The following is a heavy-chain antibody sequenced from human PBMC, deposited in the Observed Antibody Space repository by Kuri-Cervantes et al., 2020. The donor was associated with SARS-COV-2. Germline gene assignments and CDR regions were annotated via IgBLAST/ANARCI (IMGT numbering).Heavy chain of an antibody. CDR1: GFTFSSYW. CDR2: IKQDGSEK. Sequence: GESLKISCAASGFTFSSYWMSWVRQAPGKGLEWVANIKQDGSEKYYVDSVKGRFTISRDNAKNSLYLQMNSLRAEDTAVYYCARVSPISYYYDSSGYLDYWGQGTLVTVSS. D-gene: IGHD3-22*01. J-gene: IGHJ4*02. CDR3: ARVSPISYYYDSSGYLDY. V-gene: IGHV3-7*01.